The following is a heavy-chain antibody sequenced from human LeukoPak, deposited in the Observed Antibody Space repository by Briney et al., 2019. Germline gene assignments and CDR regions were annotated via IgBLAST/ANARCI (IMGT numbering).Heavy chain of an antibody. CDR3: MYYDSSGSSFIDY. D-gene: IGHD3-22*01. CDR2: IIPIFGTA. Sequence: SVKVSCKASGGTFSSYAISWVRQAPGQGLEWMGGIIPIFGTANYAQKFQGRVTITAEESTSTAYMELSSLRSEDTAVYYCMYYDSSGSSFIDYWGQGTLVTVSS. J-gene: IGHJ4*02. V-gene: IGHV1-69*13. CDR1: GGTFSSYA.